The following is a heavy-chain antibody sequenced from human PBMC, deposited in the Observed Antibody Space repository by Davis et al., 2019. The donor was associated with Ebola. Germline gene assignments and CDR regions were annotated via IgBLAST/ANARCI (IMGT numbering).Heavy chain of an antibody. CDR1: GFTFTTHF. J-gene: IGHJ4*02. Sequence: GESLKISCAASGFTFTTHFMHWVRQSPGEGLVCLSVISPDGTHTNYADSVTGRFTISRDNAKNTVYLQMNSLKDEDTGVYYCVRGTSDWRGLDYWGQGTLVPVS. CDR2: ISPDGTHT. V-gene: IGHV3-74*01. CDR3: VRGTSDWRGLDY. D-gene: IGHD3-3*01.